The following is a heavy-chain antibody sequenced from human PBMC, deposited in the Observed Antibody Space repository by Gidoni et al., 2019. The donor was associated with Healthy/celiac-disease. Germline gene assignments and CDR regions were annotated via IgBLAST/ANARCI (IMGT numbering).Heavy chain of an antibody. D-gene: IGHD6-19*01. CDR2: IKSKTDGGTT. V-gene: IGHV3-15*01. Sequence: EVQRVECGGGLVKPGGSRRRSCAAYGFPFSNACTGWVRQAPGKGLEWVGRIKSKTDGGTTDYAAPVKGRFTISRDDSNNTLYLQMYSLKTEDTAVYYCTTVLYSSVWFWSNWFDPWGQGTLVTVSS. J-gene: IGHJ5*02. CDR3: TTVLYSSVWFWSNWFDP. CDR1: GFPFSNAC.